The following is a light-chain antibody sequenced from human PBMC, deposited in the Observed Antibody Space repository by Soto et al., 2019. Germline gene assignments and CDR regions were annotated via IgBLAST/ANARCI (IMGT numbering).Light chain of an antibody. Sequence: DIVMTQSPLSLPVTPGEPASISCRSSQSLLHGHGYNCLDWYFQKPGQSPQLLLYFGSSRASGVTDKFSGSGSGTDFTLKISRVEAEDIGVYYCMQTLEAPFTFGQGTRLEIK. J-gene: IGKJ2*01. CDR3: MQTLEAPFT. CDR1: QSLLHGHGYNC. V-gene: IGKV2-28*01. CDR2: FGS.